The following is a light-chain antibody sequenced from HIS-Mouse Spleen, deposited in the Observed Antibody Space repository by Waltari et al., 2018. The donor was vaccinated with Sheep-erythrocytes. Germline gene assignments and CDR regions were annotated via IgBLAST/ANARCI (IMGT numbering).Light chain of an antibody. Sequence: VLTQPPSVSVAPGQTARRRGGGNNIGSKSVHWYQQKPGQAPVLVVYDDSDRPSGIPERFSGSNSGNTATLTISRVEAGDGAAYYCRVWDSSSDHWVFGGGTKLTVL. J-gene: IGLJ3*02. CDR3: RVWDSSSDHWV. CDR2: DDS. CDR1: NIGSKS. V-gene: IGLV3-21*02.